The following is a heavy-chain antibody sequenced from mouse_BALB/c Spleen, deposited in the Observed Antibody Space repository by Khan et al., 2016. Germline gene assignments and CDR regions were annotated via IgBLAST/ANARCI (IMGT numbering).Heavy chain of an antibody. D-gene: IGHD1-1*01. Sequence: EVKLEVSGPGLVKPSQSLSLTCTVTGYSITSDYAWNWIRQFPGNRLEWMGYISYSGSISYNPSLKSRISITRDTSKNQFFLQLNSVTSEDTATYYCARSDYGDKDAMDYWGQGTSVTVSS. CDR1: GYSITSDYA. J-gene: IGHJ4*01. CDR2: ISYSGSI. V-gene: IGHV3-2*02. CDR3: ARSDYGDKDAMDY.